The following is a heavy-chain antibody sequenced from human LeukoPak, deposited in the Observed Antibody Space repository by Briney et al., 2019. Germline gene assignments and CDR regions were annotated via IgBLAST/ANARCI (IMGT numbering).Heavy chain of an antibody. Sequence: ASVKVSCKASGFTFTSYDFNWVRQATGQGLEWMGWMNPNSGNTGYAQKFQGRVTMTRDTSISTAYMELSSLRSEDTAVYYCAREGYYYDSSGYYRHFDYWGQGTLVTVSS. V-gene: IGHV1-8*01. CDR3: AREGYYYDSSGYYRHFDY. CDR2: MNPNSGNT. D-gene: IGHD3-22*01. CDR1: GFTFTSYD. J-gene: IGHJ4*02.